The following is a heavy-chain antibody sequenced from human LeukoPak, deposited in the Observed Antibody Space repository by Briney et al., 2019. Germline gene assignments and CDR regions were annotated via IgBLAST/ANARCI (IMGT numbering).Heavy chain of an antibody. Sequence: SQTLSLTCALSGDSFSSNSAAWHWLRQSPSRGLEWLGRTYYRSKWYNDYAVSVNSRITINPDTSKNQFSLQLNSVTPEDTAVYYCAREHVGATDGDAFDIWGQGTMVTVSS. CDR2: TYYRSKWYN. J-gene: IGHJ3*02. CDR3: AREHVGATDGDAFDI. V-gene: IGHV6-1*01. CDR1: GDSFSSNSAA. D-gene: IGHD1-26*01.